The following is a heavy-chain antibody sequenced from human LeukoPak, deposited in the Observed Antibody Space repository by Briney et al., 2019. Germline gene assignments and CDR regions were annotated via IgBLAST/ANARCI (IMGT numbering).Heavy chain of an antibody. V-gene: IGHV3-48*01. D-gene: IGHD2-2*02. CDR2: ISSSSSTL. CDR3: ARGYCSGTSCHTTFDY. Sequence: GGSLRLSCAASGFIFSTYVMNWVRQAPGKGLEWVSYISSSSSTLYYADSVKGRFTISRDNAKNSLYLQMNSLRAEDTAVYYCARGYCSGTSCHTTFDYWGQGTLVTVSS. CDR1: GFIFSTYV. J-gene: IGHJ4*02.